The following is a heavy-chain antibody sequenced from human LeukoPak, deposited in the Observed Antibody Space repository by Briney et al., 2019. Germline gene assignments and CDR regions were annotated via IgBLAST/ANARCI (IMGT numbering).Heavy chain of an antibody. J-gene: IGHJ4*02. CDR3: GGRGGVSSGYDLLSIGD. CDR1: GFTFSSYA. Sequence: GGSLRLSCAASGFTFSSYAMSWVRQAPGKGLEWVSVISGGGGSTYYADSVKGRFTISRDNSENTLDLHMNSLRAEDTAVYYCGGRGGVSSGYDLLSIGDGGPGTLVTVSS. CDR2: ISGGGGST. D-gene: IGHD5-12*01. V-gene: IGHV3-23*01.